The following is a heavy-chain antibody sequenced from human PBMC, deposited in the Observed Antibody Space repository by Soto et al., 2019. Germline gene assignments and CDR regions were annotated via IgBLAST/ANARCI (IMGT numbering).Heavy chain of an antibody. V-gene: IGHV3-33*01. CDR3: ARASPQPEPYDFDY. CDR2: IWYDGSYK. Sequence: QVQLVESGGGVVQPGRSLRLSCAASGFTFSNFGMHWVRQAPGKGLEWVAVIWYDGSYKYYADSVKGRFTISRDNSKNQVYLQMNSLRAEDTAVYSCARASPQPEPYDFDYWGQGTLVTVSS. D-gene: IGHD3-16*01. CDR1: GFTFSNFG. J-gene: IGHJ4*02.